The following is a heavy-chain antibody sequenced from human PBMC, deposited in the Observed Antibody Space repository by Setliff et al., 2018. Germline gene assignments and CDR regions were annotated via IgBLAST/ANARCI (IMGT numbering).Heavy chain of an antibody. V-gene: IGHV4-31*02. J-gene: IGHJ3*02. D-gene: IGHD6-13*01. CDR3: ARRRLYSSSWFEGAFDI. Sequence: PSETLSLTCTVSGGSISSGGYYWSWIRQHPGKGLEWIGYIYYSGNTYYNPSLKSRVTISVDTSKNQFSLKLSSVTAADTAVYYCARRRLYSSSWFEGAFDIWGQGTMVTVSS. CDR1: GGSISSGGYY. CDR2: IYYSGNT.